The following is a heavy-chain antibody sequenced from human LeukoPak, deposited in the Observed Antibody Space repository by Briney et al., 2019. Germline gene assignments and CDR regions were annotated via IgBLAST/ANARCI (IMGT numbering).Heavy chain of an antibody. V-gene: IGHV3-21*01. CDR1: GFTFSSYT. CDR2: ISSSSSYI. D-gene: IGHD2-15*01. CDR3: ARGSEGYCSGGGCYYGMDV. Sequence: GGSLRLSCAASGFTFSSYTMNWVRQAPGKGLEWVSYISSSSSYIYYADSVKGRFTISRDNAENSLYLQMNSLRAEDTAVYYCARGSEGYCSGGGCYYGMDVWGQGTTITVSS. J-gene: IGHJ6*01.